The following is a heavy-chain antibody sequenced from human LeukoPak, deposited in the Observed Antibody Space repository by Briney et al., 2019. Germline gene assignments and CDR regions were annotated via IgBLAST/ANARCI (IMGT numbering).Heavy chain of an antibody. J-gene: IGHJ6*03. CDR2: IYNTGGT. Sequence: SGTLSLTRTVSGGSVSSYYWSWVRQPPGKRLEWLGYIYNTGGTNYNPSLTGRVTISVDTSKNQFSLNLSSVTAADTAVYYCARRHHYYYYMDVWGKGTTITVSS. CDR3: ARRHHYYYYMDV. V-gene: IGHV4-4*09. CDR1: GGSVSSYY.